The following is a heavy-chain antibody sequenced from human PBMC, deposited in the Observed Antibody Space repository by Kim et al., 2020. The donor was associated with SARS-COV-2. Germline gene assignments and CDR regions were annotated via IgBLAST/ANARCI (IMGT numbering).Heavy chain of an antibody. Sequence: GGSLRLSCAASGFTFSSYGMHWVRQAPGKGLEWVVVIWYDGSNKYYADSVKGRFTISRDNSKNTLYLQMNSLRAEDTAVYYCARGPQVYYDSSWRGYYYYRMDVWGQGTTVTVSS. CDR1: GFTFSSYG. CDR2: IWYDGSNK. J-gene: IGHJ6*02. CDR3: ARGPQVYYDSSWRGYYYYRMDV. V-gene: IGHV3-33*08. D-gene: IGHD3-22*01.